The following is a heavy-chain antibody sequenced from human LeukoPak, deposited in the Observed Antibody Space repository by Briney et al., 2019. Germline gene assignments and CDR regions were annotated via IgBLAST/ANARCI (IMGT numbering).Heavy chain of an antibody. D-gene: IGHD5-24*01. Sequence: ASVKVSCKASGYTFTSYYMHWVRQAPGQGLEWMGIINPSGGSTSYAQKLQGRVTMTRDTSTSTVYMELSSLRSEDTAVYYCARDRDGYNWADAFDIWGQGTMVTVSS. CDR2: INPSGGST. J-gene: IGHJ3*02. CDR1: GYTFTSYY. CDR3: ARDRDGYNWADAFDI. V-gene: IGHV1-46*01.